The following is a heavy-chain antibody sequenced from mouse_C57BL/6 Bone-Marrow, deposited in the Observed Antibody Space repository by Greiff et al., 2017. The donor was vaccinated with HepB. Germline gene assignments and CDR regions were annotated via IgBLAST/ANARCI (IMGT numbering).Heavy chain of an antibody. CDR1: GYTFTSYW. CDR3: AVPLYYGGGFDV. Sequence: QVQLQQPGAELVKPGASVTLSCKASGYTFTSYWMHWVKQRPGQGLEWIGMIHPNSGSTNYNEKFKSKATLTVDKSSSTAYMQLSSLTSEDSAVYYCAVPLYYGGGFDVWGTGTTVTVSS. D-gene: IGHD2-1*01. J-gene: IGHJ1*03. CDR2: IHPNSGST. V-gene: IGHV1-64*01.